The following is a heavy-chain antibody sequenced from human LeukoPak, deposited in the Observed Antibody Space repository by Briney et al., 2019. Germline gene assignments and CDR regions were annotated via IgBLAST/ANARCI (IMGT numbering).Heavy chain of an antibody. Sequence: SETLSLTCTVSGGSISSGGYYWSWIRQHPGKGLEWIEYIYYSGSTYYNPSLKSRVTISVDTSKNQFSLKLSSVTAADTAVYYCARVVVAAEYYFDYWGQGTLVTVSS. CDR3: ARVVVAAEYYFDY. CDR2: IYYSGST. J-gene: IGHJ4*02. D-gene: IGHD2-15*01. CDR1: GGSISSGGYY. V-gene: IGHV4-31*03.